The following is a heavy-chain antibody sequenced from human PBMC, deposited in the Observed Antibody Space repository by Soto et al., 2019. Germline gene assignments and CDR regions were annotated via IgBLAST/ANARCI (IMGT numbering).Heavy chain of an antibody. D-gene: IGHD3-9*01. CDR1: GYTFTSYG. J-gene: IGHJ5*02. CDR3: ARVGGRYFDWLLPGNQSNWFDP. Sequence: QVQLVQSGAEVKKPGASVKVSCKASGYTFTSYGISWVRQAPGQGLEWMGWISAYNGNTNYAQKLQGVVTMTTDTSTSTAYMELRSLRSDDTAVYYCARVGGRYFDWLLPGNQSNWFDPWGQGTLVTVSS. CDR2: ISAYNGNT. V-gene: IGHV1-18*01.